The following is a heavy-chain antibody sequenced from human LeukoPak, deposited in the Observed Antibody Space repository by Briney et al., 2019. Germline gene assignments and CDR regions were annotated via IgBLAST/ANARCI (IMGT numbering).Heavy chain of an antibody. D-gene: IGHD6-13*01. J-gene: IGHJ4*02. CDR3: AREAAAGTKFCYDY. V-gene: IGHV1-2*06. CDR2: INPNSGGT. CDR1: GYTFTGYF. Sequence: GASVKVSCKASGYTFTGYFLHWVRQAPGQGLEWMGRINPNSGGTNYVQNFQGRVTMTRDTSITTAYMELSRLRSDDTAVYYCAREAAAGTKFCYDYWGQGTLVTVSS.